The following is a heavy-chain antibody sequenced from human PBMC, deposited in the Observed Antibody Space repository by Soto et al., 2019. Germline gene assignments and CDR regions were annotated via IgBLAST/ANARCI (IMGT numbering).Heavy chain of an antibody. D-gene: IGHD1-1*01. Sequence: GGSLRLSCAASGFTFSNAWMSWVRQSPGKGLEWVGRIKSKTDGGTTNYAAPVKGRFTISRDESKNTLYLQMNSLKTEDTAVYYCTTQGPGSTGTTLELYYGMDVWGQGTTVTVSS. J-gene: IGHJ6*02. V-gene: IGHV3-15*01. CDR1: GFTFSNAW. CDR3: TTQGPGSTGTTLELYYGMDV. CDR2: IKSKTDGGTT.